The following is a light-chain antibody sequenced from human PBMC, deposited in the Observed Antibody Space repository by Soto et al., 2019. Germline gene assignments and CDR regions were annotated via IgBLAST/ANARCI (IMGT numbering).Light chain of an antibody. CDR3: QSYDSSLSSYV. V-gene: IGLV1-40*01. Sequence: QSVLTQPPSVSGAPGQRVTISCTGISSNIGACYDVHWYQQLPGTAPKLLIYGNSNRHSGVPDRFSGSKSGTSASLAITGLQAEDEADYYCQSYDSSLSSYVFGTGTKLTVL. J-gene: IGLJ1*01. CDR2: GNS. CDR1: SSNIGACYD.